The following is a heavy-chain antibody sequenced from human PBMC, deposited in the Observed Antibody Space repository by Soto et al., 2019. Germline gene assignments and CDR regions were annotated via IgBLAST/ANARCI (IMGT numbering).Heavy chain of an antibody. CDR3: TRDASRDSSARGWFDP. Sequence: VGSLRLSCAASGFTFRSFTMNWVRQAPGKGLEWVSTISSNSAYIYYTDALRGRFTISRDNAKNSLHLQMNSLRAEDTAVYYRTRDASRDSSARGWFDPWGPGTLVTVSS. D-gene: IGHD6-13*01. CDR1: GFTFRSFT. CDR2: ISSNSAYI. V-gene: IGHV3-21*01. J-gene: IGHJ5*02.